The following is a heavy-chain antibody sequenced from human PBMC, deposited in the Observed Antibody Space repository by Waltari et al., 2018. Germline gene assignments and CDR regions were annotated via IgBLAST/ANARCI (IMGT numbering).Heavy chain of an antibody. CDR1: GGSISSGSYY. D-gene: IGHD6-13*01. Sequence: QVQLQESGPGLVKPSQTLSLTCTVSGGSISSGSYYWSWIRQPAGQGLEWIGRSYTSGRTNHTPSLSSRVTRSVDTSKNHFSLKLSSVAAADTAVYYCAREAQQQLVHGYFQHWGQGTLVTVSS. V-gene: IGHV4-61*02. J-gene: IGHJ1*01. CDR2: SYTSGRT. CDR3: AREAQQQLVHGYFQH.